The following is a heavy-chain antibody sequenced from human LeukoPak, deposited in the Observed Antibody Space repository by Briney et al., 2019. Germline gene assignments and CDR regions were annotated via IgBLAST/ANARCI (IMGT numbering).Heavy chain of an antibody. D-gene: IGHD5/OR15-5a*01. V-gene: IGHV4-59*11. Sequence: SHTLSLTRTVSVGSISGQHRHWIRQTRAKGLEWSGLMYLTGSTNYNPSLKSQVTISLETSRKQCPLTLGSVTAADTADDYCAKDLLEVSAKRAFDIWGQGTMGTVSS. J-gene: IGHJ3*02. CDR3: AKDLLEVSAKRAFDI. CDR2: MYLTGST. CDR1: VGSISGQH.